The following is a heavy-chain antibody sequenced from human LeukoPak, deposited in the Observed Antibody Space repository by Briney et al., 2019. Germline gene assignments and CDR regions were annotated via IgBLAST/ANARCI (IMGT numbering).Heavy chain of an antibody. CDR1: GVSITGHY. CDR2: TSYSRTT. J-gene: IGHJ3*02. D-gene: IGHD6-19*01. V-gene: IGHV4-59*08. Sequence: SETLSLTCAVSGVSITGHYWNWLRQTPGMRLEWIGYTSYSRTTIYNSYFKGRATMSIDTSKNQLYLNLTSVTATDTAVYYCAKLGHSDGWYLGAFDIWGQGATVIVSS. CDR3: AKLGHSDGWYLGAFDI.